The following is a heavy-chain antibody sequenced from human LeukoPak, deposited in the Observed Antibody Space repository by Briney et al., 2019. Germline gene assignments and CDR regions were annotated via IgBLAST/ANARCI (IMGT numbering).Heavy chain of an antibody. CDR1: GFIFSTYA. J-gene: IGHJ3*02. CDR2: ISYDGSNK. Sequence: GGSLRLSCAASGFIFSTYAMHWVRQAPGKGLEWVAVISYDGSNKYYADSVKGRFTTSRDNSKNTLYLQMNSLRAEDTAVYYCAKDGNLYDSGGAGVDIWGQGTMVTVSS. CDR3: AKDGNLYDSGGAGVDI. V-gene: IGHV3-30-3*01. D-gene: IGHD3-22*01.